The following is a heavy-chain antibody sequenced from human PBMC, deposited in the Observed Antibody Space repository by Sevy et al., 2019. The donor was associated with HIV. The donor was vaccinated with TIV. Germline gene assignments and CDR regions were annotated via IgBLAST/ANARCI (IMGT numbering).Heavy chain of an antibody. CDR2: IWYAGSNK. CDR1: GFTFGSYG. Sequence: GGSLRLSCTASGFTFGSYGMHWVRQAPGKGLEWVAVIWYAGSNKYYADSVKGRFTISRDNSKNTLYLQMNSLRAEDTAVYYCARDPVYYGSGSYVDNYYGMDVWGQGTTVTVSS. D-gene: IGHD3-10*01. CDR3: ARDPVYYGSGSYVDNYYGMDV. J-gene: IGHJ6*02. V-gene: IGHV3-33*01.